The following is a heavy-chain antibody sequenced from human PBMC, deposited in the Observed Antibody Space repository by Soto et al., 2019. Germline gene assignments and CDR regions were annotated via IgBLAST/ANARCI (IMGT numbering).Heavy chain of an antibody. CDR1: GFTVSSNY. CDR2: IYSGGST. J-gene: IGHJ4*02. CDR3: ARETQIGNLLFDY. Sequence: EVQLVESGGGLIQPGGSLRLSCAASGFTVSSNYMSWVRQAPGKGLEWVSVIYSGGSTYYADSVKGRFTISRDNSKNTLYLQMNSLRAEDTAVYYCARETQIGNLLFDYWGQGTLVTVSS. V-gene: IGHV3-53*01. D-gene: IGHD3-22*01.